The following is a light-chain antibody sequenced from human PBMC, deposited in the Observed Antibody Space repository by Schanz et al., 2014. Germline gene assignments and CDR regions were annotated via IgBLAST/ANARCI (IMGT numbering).Light chain of an antibody. V-gene: IGKV3D-20*02. J-gene: IGKJ4*01. CDR3: QQRCYWPVT. CDR1: QSVSSSY. CDR2: GAS. Sequence: EIVLTQSPGTLSLSPGERATLSCRASQSVSSSYLAWYQQKPGQAPRLLIYGASSRATGIPDRFSGSGSGTDFTLTISRLEPEDFAVYYCQQRCYWPVTIGGGTKVEIK.